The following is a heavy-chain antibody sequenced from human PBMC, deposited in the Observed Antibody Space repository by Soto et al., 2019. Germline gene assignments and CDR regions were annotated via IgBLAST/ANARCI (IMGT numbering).Heavy chain of an antibody. CDR2: ISAYNGNT. CDR3: ARSAIFGVVMASDAFDI. CDR1: GYTFTSYG. V-gene: IGHV1-18*01. Sequence: ASVKVSCKASGYTFTSYGISWVRQAPGQGLEWMGWISAYNGNTNYAQKLQGRVTMTTDTSTSTAYMELRSLRSDDTAVYYCARSAIFGVVMASDAFDIWGQGTMVTVSS. J-gene: IGHJ3*02. D-gene: IGHD3-3*01.